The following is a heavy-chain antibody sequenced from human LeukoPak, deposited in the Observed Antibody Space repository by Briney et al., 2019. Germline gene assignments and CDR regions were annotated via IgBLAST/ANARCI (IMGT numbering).Heavy chain of an antibody. CDR3: ARERDDGFDI. Sequence: GGSLRLSCAASGFTFSSYGMHWVRQAPCKGLEWVAVIWFDGSNKYYADSVKGRFTISRDNSKNTLYLQMNSLRAEDTAVYYCARERDDGFDIWGQGTMVTVSS. J-gene: IGHJ3*02. V-gene: IGHV3-33*01. CDR1: GFTFSSYG. CDR2: IWFDGSNK.